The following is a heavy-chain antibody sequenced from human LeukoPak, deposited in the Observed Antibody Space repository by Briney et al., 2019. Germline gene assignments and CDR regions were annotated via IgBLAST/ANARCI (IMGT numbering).Heavy chain of an antibody. J-gene: IGHJ4*02. CDR2: ITGAGGGT. CDR1: GFTFSSFV. CDR3: PNLVDSGAYYSALGE. Sequence: PGGSLRLSCAASGFTFSSFVKSWVRQAPGKGLEWVSNITGAGGGTYYADSVKGRFTISRDNSKNTLYLQMNSLRAEDTAVYYCPNLVDSGAYYSALGEWGQGILVTVSS. V-gene: IGHV3-23*01. D-gene: IGHD3-10*01.